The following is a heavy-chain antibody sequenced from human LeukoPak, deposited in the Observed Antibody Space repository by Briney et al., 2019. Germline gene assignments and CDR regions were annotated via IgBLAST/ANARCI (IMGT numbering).Heavy chain of an antibody. CDR1: GFTVSSNY. CDR2: ISGSGGST. D-gene: IGHD2-15*01. J-gene: IGHJ4*02. CDR3: ARDRGTFGCSGGSCYSDY. Sequence: GGSLRLSCAASGFTVSSNYMSWVRQAPGKGLEWVSAISGSGGSTYYADSVKGRFTISRDNSKNTLYLQMNSLRAEDTAVYYCARDRGTFGCSGGSCYSDYWGQGTLVTVSS. V-gene: IGHV3-23*01.